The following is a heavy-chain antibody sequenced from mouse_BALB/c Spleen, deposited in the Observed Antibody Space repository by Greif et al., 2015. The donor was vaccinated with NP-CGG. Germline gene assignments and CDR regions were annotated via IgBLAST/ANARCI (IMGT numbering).Heavy chain of an antibody. V-gene: IGHV5-6*01. Sequence: EVKLVESGGDLVKPGGSLKLSCAASGFTFSSYGMSWVRQTPDKRLEWVATISSGGSYTYYPDSVKGRFTISRDNAKNTLYLQMSSLKSEDTAMYYCARPVDYYGSSYVPYYFDYWGQGTTLTVSS. CDR2: ISSGGSYT. CDR1: GFTFSSYG. J-gene: IGHJ2*01. CDR3: ARPVDYYGSSYVPYYFDY. D-gene: IGHD1-1*01.